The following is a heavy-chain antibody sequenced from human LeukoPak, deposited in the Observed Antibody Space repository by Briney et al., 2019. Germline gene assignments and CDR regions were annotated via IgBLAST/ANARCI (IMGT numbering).Heavy chain of an antibody. Sequence: SVKVSCKASGGTFSSYAISWVRQAPGQGLEWMGGIIPIFGTANYAQKFQGRVTITADESTSTAYMELSSLRSEDTAVYYCARYCSSTSCYTRAFDIWGQGTMVTVSS. CDR2: IIPIFGTA. J-gene: IGHJ3*02. CDR1: GGTFSSYA. CDR3: ARYCSSTSCYTRAFDI. D-gene: IGHD2-2*02. V-gene: IGHV1-69*13.